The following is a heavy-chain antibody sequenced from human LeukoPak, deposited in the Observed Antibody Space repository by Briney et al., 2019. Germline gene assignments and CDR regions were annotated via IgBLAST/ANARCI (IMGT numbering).Heavy chain of an antibody. J-gene: IGHJ6*02. CDR2: IYSGGST. V-gene: IGHV3-53*01. D-gene: IGHD2-15*01. CDR1: GFTVSSNY. Sequence: GGSLRLSCAASGFTVSSNYMSWVRQAPGKGLEWASVIYSGGSTYYADSVKGRFTISRDNSKNTLYLQMNSLRAEDTAVYYCARDHPYCSGGSCYSAYYYYGMDVWGQGTTVTVSS. CDR3: ARDHPYCSGGSCYSAYYYYGMDV.